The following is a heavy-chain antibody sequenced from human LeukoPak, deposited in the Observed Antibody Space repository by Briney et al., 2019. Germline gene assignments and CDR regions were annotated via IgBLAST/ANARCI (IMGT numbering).Heavy chain of an antibody. CDR1: GYTFTSYG. J-gene: IGHJ1*01. V-gene: IGHV1-46*01. Sequence: GASVKVSCKASGYTFTSYGISWVRQAPGQGLEWMGMINPSGGSTTYAQKFQGRVTMTRDTSTSTVYMELSSLRSEDTAVFYCARTFQNQWELLNTAEYFQHWGQGTLVTVSS. D-gene: IGHD1-26*01. CDR2: INPSGGST. CDR3: ARTFQNQWELLNTAEYFQH.